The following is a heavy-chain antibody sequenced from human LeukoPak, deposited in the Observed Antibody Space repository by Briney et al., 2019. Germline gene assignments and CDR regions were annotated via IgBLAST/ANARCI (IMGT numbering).Heavy chain of an antibody. D-gene: IGHD5-18*01. CDR3: TRDYSYDDYYYYMDV. CDR1: GFTFDDYA. V-gene: IGHV3-9*01. J-gene: IGHJ6*03. Sequence: PGRSLRLSCAASGFTFDDYAMHWVRQAPGKGLEWVSGISWNSGSIGYADSVKGRFTISRDNAKNSLYLQMNSLKTEDTAVYFCTRDYSYDDYYYYMDVWGKGTTVTVSS. CDR2: ISWNSGSI.